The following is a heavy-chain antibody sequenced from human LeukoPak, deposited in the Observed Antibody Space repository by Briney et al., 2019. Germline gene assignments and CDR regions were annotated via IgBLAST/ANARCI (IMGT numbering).Heavy chain of an antibody. J-gene: IGHJ4*02. V-gene: IGHV3-7*01. CDR3: ARTYAYDATGDRGH. CDR2: INPDGSEK. CDR1: GFTFSSYE. Sequence: GGSLRLSCAASGFTFSSYEMNWVRQAPGKGLQWVANINPDGSEKYYVDSVKGRFTISRDNAKNSLYLQMNSLRAEDTAVYYCARTYAYDATGDRGHWGQGTLVTVSS. D-gene: IGHD3-16*01.